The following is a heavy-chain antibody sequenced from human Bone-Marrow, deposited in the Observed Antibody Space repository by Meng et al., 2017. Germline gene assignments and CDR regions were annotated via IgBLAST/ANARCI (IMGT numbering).Heavy chain of an antibody. V-gene: IGHV3-23*01. CDR3: AKGLLYDAFDD. J-gene: IGHJ3*01. CDR1: GFTFSSYS. D-gene: IGHD4-11*01. Sequence: GESLKISCAASGFTFSSYSMNWVRQAPGRGLEWVSAISRGGGDTYYADAVKGRFPISRDNSQNTLFLQMNSLRDEDTALYFCAKGLLYDAFDDWGQGTMVTVSS. CDR2: ISRGGGDT.